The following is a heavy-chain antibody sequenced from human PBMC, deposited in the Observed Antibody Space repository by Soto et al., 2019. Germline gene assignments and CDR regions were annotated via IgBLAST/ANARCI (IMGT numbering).Heavy chain of an antibody. Sequence: SETLSLTCAVYGGPFSGYYWSWIRQPPGKGLEWIGEINHSGSTNYNPSLKSRVTISVDTSKNQFSLKLSSVTAADTAVYYCARGPYYYGSGSYIWWGQGTLVTVSS. CDR1: GGPFSGYY. V-gene: IGHV4-34*01. D-gene: IGHD3-10*01. CDR3: ARGPYYYGSGSYIW. J-gene: IGHJ4*02. CDR2: INHSGST.